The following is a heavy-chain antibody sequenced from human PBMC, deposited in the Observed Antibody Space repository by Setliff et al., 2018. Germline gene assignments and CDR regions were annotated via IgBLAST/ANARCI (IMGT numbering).Heavy chain of an antibody. CDR1: GYTFSRYG. V-gene: IGHV1-18*01. Sequence: ASVKVSCKASGYTFSRYGISWVRQAPGQGLEWMGWISAYNGNTNYAQKLQGRVTMTRDTSTSTFYMELSSLRSEDTAVYYCARGVGAMGDYWGQGTLVTVSS. J-gene: IGHJ4*02. CDR3: ARGVGAMGDY. D-gene: IGHD1-26*01. CDR2: ISAYNGNT.